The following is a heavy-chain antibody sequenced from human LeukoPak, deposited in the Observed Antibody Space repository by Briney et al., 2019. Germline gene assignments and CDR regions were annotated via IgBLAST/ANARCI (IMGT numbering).Heavy chain of an antibody. CDR2: ISYDGSNK. CDR1: GFTFSSYA. J-gene: IGHJ4*02. V-gene: IGHV3-30-3*01. D-gene: IGHD6-13*01. Sequence: GGSLRLSCAASGFTFSSYAMHWVRQAPGKGLEWVAVISYDGSNKYYADSVKGRFTISRDNSKNTLYLQMNSLRAEDTAVYYCAREESWSFDYRGQGTLVTVSS. CDR3: AREESWSFDY.